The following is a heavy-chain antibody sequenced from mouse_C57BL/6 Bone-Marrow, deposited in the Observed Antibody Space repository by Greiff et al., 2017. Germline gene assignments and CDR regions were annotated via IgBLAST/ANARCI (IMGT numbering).Heavy chain of an antibody. CDR1: GFTFSNYW. CDR3: ARQDYDYDDGAYYCDD. J-gene: IGHJ2*01. D-gene: IGHD2-4*01. Sequence: EVQLVESGGGLVQPGGSMKLSCVASGFTFSNYWMNWVRQAPEKGLEWVAYISSGSSTIYYADTVKGRFTISRDNAKNTLFLQMTSLRSKDTARYYCARQDYDYDDGAYYCDDWGQGTTRTVSS. V-gene: IGHV5-17*01. CDR2: ISSGSSTI.